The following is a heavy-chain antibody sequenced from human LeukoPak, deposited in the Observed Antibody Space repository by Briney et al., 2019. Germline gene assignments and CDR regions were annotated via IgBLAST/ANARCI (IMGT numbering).Heavy chain of an antibody. CDR2: MNPNSGNT. Sequence: ASVKVSCKASGYTFTGYYMHWVRQAPGQGLEWMGWMNPNSGNTGYAQKFQGRVTITRNTSISTAYMELSSLRSEDTAVYYCARVGGTVTTGSYYYYYYMDVWGKGTTVTVSS. CDR3: ARVGGTVTTGSYYYYYYMDV. V-gene: IGHV1-8*02. CDR1: GYTFTGYY. J-gene: IGHJ6*03. D-gene: IGHD4-17*01.